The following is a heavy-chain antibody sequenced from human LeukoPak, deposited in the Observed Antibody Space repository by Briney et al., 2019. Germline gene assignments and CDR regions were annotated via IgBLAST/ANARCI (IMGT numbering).Heavy chain of an antibody. CDR1: GFTFSSYS. CDR2: ISSGNSYI. CDR3: ASDGLLSARPIDY. V-gene: IGHV3-21*01. J-gene: IGHJ4*02. Sequence: GGSLRLSCAASGFTFSSYSMNWVRQAPGKGLEWVSSISSGNSYIYYAESVKGRFTISRDNAKNSLYLQMNSLRAEDTAVYYCASDGLLSARPIDYWGQGTLVTVSS. D-gene: IGHD6-6*01.